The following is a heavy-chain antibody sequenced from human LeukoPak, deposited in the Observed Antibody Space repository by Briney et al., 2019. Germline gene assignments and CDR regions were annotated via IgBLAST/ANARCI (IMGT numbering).Heavy chain of an antibody. J-gene: IGHJ4*02. CDR1: GYSFTSYW. D-gene: IGHD1/OR15-1a*01. V-gene: IGHV5-10-1*01. Sequence: RGESLKISCKGSGYSFTSYWISWVRQLPGKGLEWMGRIDPSDSYTNYSPSFQGHVTISADKSISTAYLQWSSLKASDTAMYYCARHQQGTGPFDYWGQGTLVTVSS. CDR2: IDPSDSYT. CDR3: ARHQQGTGPFDY.